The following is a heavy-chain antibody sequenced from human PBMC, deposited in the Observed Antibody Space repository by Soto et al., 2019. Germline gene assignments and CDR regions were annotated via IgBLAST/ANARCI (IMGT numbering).Heavy chain of an antibody. Sequence: ASVKVSCKASCYTFTSYGISWVRQAPGQGLEWMGWISAYNGNTNYAQKLQGRVTMTTDTSTSTAYMELRSLRSDDTAVYYCAYSSGSDDAFDIWGQGTMVTVSS. D-gene: IGHD6-19*01. CDR2: ISAYNGNT. CDR3: AYSSGSDDAFDI. V-gene: IGHV1-18*01. CDR1: CYTFTSYG. J-gene: IGHJ3*02.